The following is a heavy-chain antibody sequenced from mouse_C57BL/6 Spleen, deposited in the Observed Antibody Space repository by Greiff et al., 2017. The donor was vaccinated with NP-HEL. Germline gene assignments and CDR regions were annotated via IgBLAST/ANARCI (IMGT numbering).Heavy chain of an antibody. D-gene: IGHD2-5*01. CDR3: TRVGYYSNHWYFDV. CDR1: GFTFSSYA. V-gene: IGHV5-9-1*02. Sequence: EVQGVESGEGLVKPGGSLKLSCAASGFTFSSYAMSWVRQTPEKRLEWVAYISSGGDYIYYADTVKGRFTISRDNARNTLYLQMSSLKSEDTAMYYCTRVGYYSNHWYFDVWGTGTTVTVSS. CDR2: ISSGGDYI. J-gene: IGHJ1*03.